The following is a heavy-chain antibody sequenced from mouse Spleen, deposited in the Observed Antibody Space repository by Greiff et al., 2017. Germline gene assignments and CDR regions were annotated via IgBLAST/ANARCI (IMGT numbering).Heavy chain of an antibody. V-gene: IGHV1-59*01. J-gene: IGHJ1*03. Sequence: QVQLQQPGAELVRPGTSVKLSCKASGYTFTSYWMHWVKQRPGQGLEWIGVIDPSDSYTNYNQKFKGKATLTVDTSSSTAYMQLSSLTSEDSAVYYCARNYYGSSLYWYFDVWGTGTTGTVSS. D-gene: IGHD1-1*01. CDR2: IDPSDSYT. CDR3: ARNYYGSSLYWYFDV. CDR1: GYTFTSYW.